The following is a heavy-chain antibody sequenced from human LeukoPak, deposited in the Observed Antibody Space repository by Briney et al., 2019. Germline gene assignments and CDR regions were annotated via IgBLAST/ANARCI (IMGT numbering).Heavy chain of an antibody. D-gene: IGHD3-16*01. V-gene: IGHV1-69*04. CDR2: IIPILGIT. J-gene: IGHJ4*02. Sequence: GSSVKVSRKASGGTFSSYAISWVRQAPGQGLEWMGRIIPILGITNYAQKFQGRVTITADKSTSTAYMELSSLRSDDTAVYYCARDPSGGYVPYFDYWGQGTLVTVSS. CDR3: ARDPSGGYVPYFDY. CDR1: GGTFSSYA.